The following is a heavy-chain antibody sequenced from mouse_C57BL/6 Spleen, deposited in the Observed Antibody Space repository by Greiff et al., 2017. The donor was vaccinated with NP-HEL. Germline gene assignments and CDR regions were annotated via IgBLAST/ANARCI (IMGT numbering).Heavy chain of an antibody. J-gene: IGHJ4*01. CDR1: GYSITSGYY. Sequence: EVQLVESGPGLVKPSQSLSLTCSVTGYSITSGYYWNWIRQFPGNKLEWMGYISYDGSKNYNPSLKNRISITRDTSKNQLFLKLNSVTTEDTATYYGARDHYGYAMDYWGQGTSVTVSS. V-gene: IGHV3-6*01. CDR3: ARDHYGYAMDY. CDR2: ISYDGSK. D-gene: IGHD1-1*01.